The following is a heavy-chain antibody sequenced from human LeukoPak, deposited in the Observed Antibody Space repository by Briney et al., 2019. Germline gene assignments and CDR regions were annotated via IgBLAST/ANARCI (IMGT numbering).Heavy chain of an antibody. D-gene: IGHD5-24*01. CDR3: ASRDGYNLSDAFDI. Sequence: AASVKVSCKASGGTFSSYAISWVRQAPGQGLEWMGGIIPIFGTANYAQKFQGRVTITTDESTSTAYMEVSSLRSEDTAVYYCASRDGYNLSDAFDIWGQGTMVTVSS. CDR1: GGTFSSYA. V-gene: IGHV1-69*05. J-gene: IGHJ3*02. CDR2: IIPIFGTA.